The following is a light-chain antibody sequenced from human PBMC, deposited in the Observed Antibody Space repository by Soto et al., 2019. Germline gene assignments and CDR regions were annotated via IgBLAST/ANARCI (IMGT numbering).Light chain of an antibody. V-gene: IGKV1-5*03. CDR2: KAS. Sequence: GDRVTITCRASQSISSWLAWYQQRPGKAPKLLIYKASSLESGVPSRFSGSGSGTEFTLTISSLQPDDFATYYCQHYNSYPLTFGGGTKVDIK. J-gene: IGKJ4*01. CDR3: QHYNSYPLT. CDR1: QSISSW.